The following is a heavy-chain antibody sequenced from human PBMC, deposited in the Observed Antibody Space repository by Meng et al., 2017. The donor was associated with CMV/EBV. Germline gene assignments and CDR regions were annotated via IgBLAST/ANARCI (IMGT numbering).Heavy chain of an antibody. CDR2: INDSGST. CDR3: VRHIIVVPARGCGVDV. V-gene: IGHV4-38-2*01. CDR1: GHSISSDYF. Sequence: SETLSLTCRVSGHSISSDYFWGWVRQPPGKGLEWVGINDSGSTYNNPSLKSRVAISVDTSGTQFSLTLSSVTAADTAVYYCVRHIIVVPARGCGVDVWGQGTTVIVSS. J-gene: IGHJ6*02. D-gene: IGHD2-2*01.